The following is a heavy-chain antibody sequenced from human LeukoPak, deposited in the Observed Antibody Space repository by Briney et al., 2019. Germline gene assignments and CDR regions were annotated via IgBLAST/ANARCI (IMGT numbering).Heavy chain of an antibody. J-gene: IGHJ2*01. CDR2: IWYDGSNK. CDR3: ARYHVQLDAWYFDL. Sequence: PGRSLRLSCAASGFTFSSYGTHWVRQAPGKGLEWVAAIWYDGSNKYYADSVKGRFTISRDNSKNTLYLQMNSLRAEDTAVYYFARYHVQLDAWYFDLWGRGTLVTVSS. V-gene: IGHV3-33*01. CDR1: GFTFSSYG. D-gene: IGHD3/OR15-3a*01.